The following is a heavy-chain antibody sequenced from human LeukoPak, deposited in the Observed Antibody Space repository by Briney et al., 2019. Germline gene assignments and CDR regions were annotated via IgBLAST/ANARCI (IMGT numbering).Heavy chain of an antibody. V-gene: IGHV3-30*04. CDR3: ARDGEYRSGWLFDY. CDR2: ISYDGSNK. CDR1: GFTFSSYA. D-gene: IGHD6-19*01. Sequence: GGSLRLSCAASGFTFSSYAMHWVRQAPGKGLEWVAVISYDGSNKYYADFVKGRLTISRDNSKNTLYLQMNSLRAEDTAVYYCARDGEYRSGWLFDYWGQGTLVTVSS. J-gene: IGHJ4*02.